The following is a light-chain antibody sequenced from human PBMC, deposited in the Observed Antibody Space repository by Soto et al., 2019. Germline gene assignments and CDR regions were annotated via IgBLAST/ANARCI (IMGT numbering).Light chain of an antibody. Sequence: QSVLTQPPSASGTPGQRVXXSCSGSSSNIXXXXVNWYQQLPGTAPKLLIYSNNQRPSGVPARFSGSKSGTSASLAISGLQSEDETDYYCASWDDSLSAVLFGGGTKVTVL. CDR2: SNN. J-gene: IGLJ2*01. V-gene: IGLV1-44*01. CDR3: ASWDDSLSAVL. CDR1: SSNIXXXX.